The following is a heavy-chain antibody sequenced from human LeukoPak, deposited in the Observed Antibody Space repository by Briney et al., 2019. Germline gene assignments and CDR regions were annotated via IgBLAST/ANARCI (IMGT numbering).Heavy chain of an antibody. CDR2: IYPGDSDT. CDR3: ARQTYYYDSSGYPAPFDY. D-gene: IGHD3-22*01. Sequence: GESLKISCKGSGYIFSSYWIGWVRQLPGKGLEWMGIIYPGDSDTRYSPSFQGQVTISADKSVSTAYLQWSSLKASDTAMYYCARQTYYYDSSGYPAPFDYWGQGTLVTVSS. V-gene: IGHV5-51*01. J-gene: IGHJ4*02. CDR1: GYIFSSYW.